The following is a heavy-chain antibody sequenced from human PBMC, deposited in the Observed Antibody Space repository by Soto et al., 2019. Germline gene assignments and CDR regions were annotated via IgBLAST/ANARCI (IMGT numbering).Heavy chain of an antibody. V-gene: IGHV4-59*01. D-gene: IGHD6-13*01. CDR2: ISYSGST. J-gene: IGHJ6*02. CDR3: AREGVSSSWYYYYGLDV. Sequence: SEALSLTCTVSGGSISSYYWSWIRQPPGKGLEWIGYISYSGSTNYNPSLKSRVTISVDTSKNQFSLKLSSVTAADTAVYYCAREGVSSSWYYYYGLDVWGQGTTVTVSS. CDR1: GGSISSYY.